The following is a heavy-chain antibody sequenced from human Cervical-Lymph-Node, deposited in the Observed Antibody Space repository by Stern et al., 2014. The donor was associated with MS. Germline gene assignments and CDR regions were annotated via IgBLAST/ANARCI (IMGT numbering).Heavy chain of an antibody. J-gene: IGHJ4*02. D-gene: IGHD2-21*01. Sequence: QVQLVQSGAEVKKPGASVKVSCKASGYTFSGYYVYWVRQAPGQGLEWMGRINPSSGATNYAQKFQGRVIMTRDTSISTAYMQLSSLIPDDTAVYYCARLIVGGGTYDRGDDWWGQGTLVTVSS. V-gene: IGHV1-2*06. CDR1: GYTFSGYY. CDR3: ARLIVGGGTYDRGDDW. CDR2: INPSSGAT.